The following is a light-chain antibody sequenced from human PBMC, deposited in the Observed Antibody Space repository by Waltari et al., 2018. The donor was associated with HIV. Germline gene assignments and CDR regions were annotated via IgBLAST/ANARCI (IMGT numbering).Light chain of an antibody. Sequence: SYELTQPPSVSVSPGQTARITCAGDALHKQYADWYHQKPGQAPVLVIYKDTERPSGIPERFSGSSSGTTVTLTISGVQAEDEADYYCRSADSSGTWVFGGGTKLTVL. CDR1: ALHKQY. V-gene: IGLV3-25*03. J-gene: IGLJ3*02. CDR2: KDT. CDR3: RSADSSGTWV.